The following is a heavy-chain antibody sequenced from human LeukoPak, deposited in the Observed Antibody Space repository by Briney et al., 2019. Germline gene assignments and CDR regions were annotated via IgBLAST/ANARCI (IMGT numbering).Heavy chain of an antibody. V-gene: IGHV4-59*01. D-gene: IGHD4-17*01. J-gene: IGHJ4*02. Sequence: SETLSLTCTVSGGSISNKYWGWVRQPPGKGLEWMGYIYYTGSTRYHSSLTSRVTISVDTSKNQFSLKLTSVATADTAVYYCARMGFGDSYDYWGQGTLVTVSS. CDR2: IYYTGST. CDR3: ARMGFGDSYDY. CDR1: GGSISNKY.